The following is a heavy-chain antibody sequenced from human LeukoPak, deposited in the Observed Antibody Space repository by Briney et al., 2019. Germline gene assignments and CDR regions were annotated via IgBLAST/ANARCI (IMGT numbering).Heavy chain of an antibody. D-gene: IGHD3-22*01. CDR3: ASRNYDSSGYRDRDFDY. CDR2: IYSGGST. CDR1: GFTVSSNY. V-gene: IGHV3-66*01. Sequence: GSLRLSCAASGFTVSSNYMSWVRQAPGKGLEWVSVIYSGGSTYYADSVKGRFTISRDNSKNTLYLQMNSLRAEDTAVYYCASRNYDSSGYRDRDFDYWGQGTLVTVSS. J-gene: IGHJ4*02.